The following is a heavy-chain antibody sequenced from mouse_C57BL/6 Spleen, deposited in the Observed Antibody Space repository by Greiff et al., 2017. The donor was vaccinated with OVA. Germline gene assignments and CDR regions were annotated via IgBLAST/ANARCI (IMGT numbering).Heavy chain of an antibody. D-gene: IGHD2-5*01. V-gene: IGHV1-82*01. CDR2: IYPGDGDT. CDR3: ARPYSNSWYFDV. Sequence: VKLQESGPELVKPGASVKISCKASGYAFSSSWMNWVKQRPGKGLEWIGRIYPGDGDTNYNGKFKGKATLTADKSSSTAYMQLSSLTSEDSAVYFCARPYSNSWYFDVWGTGTTVTVSS. CDR1: GYAFSSSW. J-gene: IGHJ1*03.